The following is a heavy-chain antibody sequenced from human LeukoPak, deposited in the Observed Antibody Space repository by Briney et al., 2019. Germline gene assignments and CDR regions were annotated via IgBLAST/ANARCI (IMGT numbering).Heavy chain of an antibody. D-gene: IGHD3-22*01. CDR1: GFTFTSYG. V-gene: IGHV3-30*02. Sequence: PGGSLRLSCAASGFTFTSYGMHWVRQAPGKGLEWVAFIRYDGSNKYYVDSVKGRFTISRDNSKNTLYLQMNSLRAEDTAVYYCARKTDSGGQGDYWGPGTLVTVSS. J-gene: IGHJ4*02. CDR2: IRYDGSNK. CDR3: ARKTDSGGQGDY.